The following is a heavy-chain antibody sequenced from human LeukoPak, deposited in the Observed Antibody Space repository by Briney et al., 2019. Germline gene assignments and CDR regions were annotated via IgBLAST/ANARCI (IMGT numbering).Heavy chain of an antibody. Sequence: PGGSLRLSCAASGFTFSNAWVTWVRQAPGKGLEWVGRSKSRTDGGTTDYGAPVKGRFSISRDDSKSTLYLQMNSLKTEDTAVYYCATDGYCSGGSCYSYDNWGQGTLVTVSS. CDR1: GFTFSNAW. J-gene: IGHJ4*02. CDR3: ATDGYCSGGSCYSYDN. D-gene: IGHD2-15*01. V-gene: IGHV3-15*01. CDR2: SKSRTDGGTT.